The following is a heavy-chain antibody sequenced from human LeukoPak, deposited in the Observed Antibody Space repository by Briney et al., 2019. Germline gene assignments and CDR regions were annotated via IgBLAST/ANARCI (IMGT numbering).Heavy chain of an antibody. V-gene: IGHV1-2*06. CDR2: INPNSGGT. J-gene: IGHJ4*02. D-gene: IGHD4-17*01. CDR1: GYTFTGYY. Sequence: ASVKVSCKASGYTFTGYYMHWVRQAPGQGLEWMGRINPNSGGTNYAQKFQGRVTMTRDTSISTACMELSRLRSDDTAVYYCARDHPDYGRTSDFDYWGQGTLVTVSS. CDR3: ARDHPDYGRTSDFDY.